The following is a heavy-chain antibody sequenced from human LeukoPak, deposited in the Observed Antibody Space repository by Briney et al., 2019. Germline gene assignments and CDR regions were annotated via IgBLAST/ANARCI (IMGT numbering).Heavy chain of an antibody. CDR3: AKDDGYSGYDAYGY. CDR1: GFTFSSYA. CDR2: ISGSGGST. J-gene: IGHJ4*02. D-gene: IGHD5-12*01. V-gene: IGHV3-23*01. Sequence: GGSLRLSCAASGFTFSSYAMSWVRQAPGKGLEWVSVISGSGGSTYYAGSVKGRFTISRDNSKNTLYLQMNSLRAEDTAVYYCAKDDGYSGYDAYGYWGQGTLVTVSS.